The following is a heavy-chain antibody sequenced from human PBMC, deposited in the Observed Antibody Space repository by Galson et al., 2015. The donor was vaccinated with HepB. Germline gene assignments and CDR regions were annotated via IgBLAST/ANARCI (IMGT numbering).Heavy chain of an antibody. CDR1: GFTFTTSW. J-gene: IGHJ4*02. D-gene: IGHD5-12*01. CDR3: ARVNNEWLRAYTYTYPKFVSFDY. Sequence: SLRLSCAASGFTFTTSWMSWVRQAPGKGLEWVATIKQAGSPKFYVDSVKGRFTISRDNAKDSVFLQMSSLRAADTAVYYCARVNNEWLRAYTYTYPKFVSFDYWGQGILVTVSS. V-gene: IGHV3-7*03. CDR2: IKQAGSPK.